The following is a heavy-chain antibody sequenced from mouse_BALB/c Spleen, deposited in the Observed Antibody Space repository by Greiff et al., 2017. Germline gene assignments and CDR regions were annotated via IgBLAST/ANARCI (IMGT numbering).Heavy chain of an antibody. CDR2: INSNGGST. Sequence: EVKLVESGGGLVKLGGSLKLSCAASGFTFSSYYMSWVRQTPEKRLELVAAINSNGGSTYYPDTVKGRFTISRDNAKNTLYLQMSSLKSEDTALYYCARQSMITGAMDYWGQGTSVTVSS. CDR1: GFTFSSYY. J-gene: IGHJ4*01. D-gene: IGHD2-4*01. CDR3: ARQSMITGAMDY. V-gene: IGHV5-6-2*01.